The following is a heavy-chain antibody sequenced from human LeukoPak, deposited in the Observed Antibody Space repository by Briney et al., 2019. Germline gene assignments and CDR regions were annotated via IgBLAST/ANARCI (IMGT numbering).Heavy chain of an antibody. CDR2: IRSDGRNE. CDR3: ARLTGKHFDY. D-gene: IGHD1-14*01. Sequence: GGSLRLSCAASGFTISNYGMHWVRQAPGKGLEWEAFIRSDGRNEYYADCVKGRFTMSRDNSKGTLYLQMNSLRAEDTAVYYCARLTGKHFDYWGQGTLVTVSS. J-gene: IGHJ4*02. CDR1: GFTISNYG. V-gene: IGHV3-30*02.